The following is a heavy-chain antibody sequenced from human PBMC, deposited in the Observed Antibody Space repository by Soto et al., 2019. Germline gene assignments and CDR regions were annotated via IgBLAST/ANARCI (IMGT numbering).Heavy chain of an antibody. D-gene: IGHD1-7*01. Sequence: SETLSLTCTVSGGSISSSDYYWGWIRQHPGKGLEWIGYISYSGSTYYNPSLMSRVTISVDTSKNQFSLKLSSVTAADTAVYYCARRTTGAFDIWGQGTMVTVSS. CDR2: ISYSGST. CDR1: GGSISSSDYY. J-gene: IGHJ3*02. CDR3: ARRTTGAFDI. V-gene: IGHV4-31*03.